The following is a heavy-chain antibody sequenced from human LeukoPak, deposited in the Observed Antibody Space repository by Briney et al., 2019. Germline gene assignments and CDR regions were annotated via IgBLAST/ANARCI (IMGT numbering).Heavy chain of an antibody. CDR1: GFTFSSYS. Sequence: GGSLRLSCAASGFTFSSYSMNWVRQAPGKGLEWVLSISSSSSYIYYADSVKGRFTISRDNAKNSLYLQMNSLRAEDTAVYYCAREGLAAAGAFDIWGQGTMVTVSS. D-gene: IGHD6-13*01. V-gene: IGHV3-21*01. CDR3: AREGLAAAGAFDI. J-gene: IGHJ3*02. CDR2: ISSSSSYI.